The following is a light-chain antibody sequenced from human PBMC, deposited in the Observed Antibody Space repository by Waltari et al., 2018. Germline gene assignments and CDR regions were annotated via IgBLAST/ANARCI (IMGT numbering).Light chain of an antibody. Sequence: QSALTQPASVSGSPGQSITIPCTGTSSDVGGYNYVSWYQQHPGKAPKLMIYDVSKRPSGVSNRFSGSKSGNTASLTISGLQAEDEADYYCSSYTSSSTFDYVFGTGTKVTVL. CDR1: SSDVGGYNY. CDR3: SSYTSSSTFDYV. J-gene: IGLJ1*01. CDR2: DVS. V-gene: IGLV2-14*01.